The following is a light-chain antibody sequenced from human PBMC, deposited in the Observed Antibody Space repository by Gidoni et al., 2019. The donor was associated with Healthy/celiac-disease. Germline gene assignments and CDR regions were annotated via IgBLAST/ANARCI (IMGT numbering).Light chain of an antibody. V-gene: IGKV1-5*03. Sequence: DIQMTQSPSTLSASVGDRVTITCRASQSISSWLAWYQQKPGKAPKLLIYRASSLESGVPSRFSGSGSGTEFTLTISSLQPDDIATYYCQQYDTYSWTFGQXTKVEIK. J-gene: IGKJ1*01. CDR1: QSISSW. CDR2: RAS. CDR3: QQYDTYSWT.